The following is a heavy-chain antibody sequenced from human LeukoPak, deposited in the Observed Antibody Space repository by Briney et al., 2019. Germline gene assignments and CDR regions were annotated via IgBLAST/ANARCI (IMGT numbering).Heavy chain of an antibody. D-gene: IGHD4-17*01. J-gene: IGHJ5*02. Sequence: PGGSLRLSCAASGFTFSGYAMSWVRQAPGRGLEWVSGISGSGGSTYYADSVKGRFTISRDNSKNTLYLQMNSLRAEDTAVYYCAKALTVTRVYNCFDPWGQGTLVTVSS. CDR1: GFTFSGYA. V-gene: IGHV3-23*01. CDR2: ISGSGGST. CDR3: AKALTVTRVYNCFDP.